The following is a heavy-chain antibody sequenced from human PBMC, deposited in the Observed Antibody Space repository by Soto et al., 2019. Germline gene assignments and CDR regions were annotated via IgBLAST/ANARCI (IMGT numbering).Heavy chain of an antibody. D-gene: IGHD6-25*01. Sequence: PGGSLRLSCAVSGFNFGNYAMHWVRQAPGKGLEWVAAINWNSDKVAYAGSVLGRFTIFRDSAKNSLHLQMNDLTTEDTALYYCAKDKGGTPYYIDSWGQGILVTVSS. CDR1: GFNFGNYA. V-gene: IGHV3-9*01. CDR2: INWNSDKV. J-gene: IGHJ4*02. CDR3: AKDKGGTPYYIDS.